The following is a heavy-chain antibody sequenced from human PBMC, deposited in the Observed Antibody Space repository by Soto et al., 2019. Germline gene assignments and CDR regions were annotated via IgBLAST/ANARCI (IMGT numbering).Heavy chain of an antibody. J-gene: IGHJ5*01. CDR2: IYHSVST. Sequence: AETLALTCAVSGDSINSSHWWNWVRQPPWKVLEWIASIYHSVSTFYNPSLMSRVTISIDTSNKQFSLRLTAVTAADTAMYYCARKGSYGSGCINCFDSWA. V-gene: IGHV4-38-2*01. D-gene: IGHD3-10*01. CDR1: GDSINSSHW. CDR3: ARKGSYGSGCINCFDS.